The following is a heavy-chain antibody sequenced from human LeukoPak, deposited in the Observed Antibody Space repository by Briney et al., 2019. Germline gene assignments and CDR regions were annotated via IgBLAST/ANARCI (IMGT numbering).Heavy chain of an antibody. CDR1: GGSISSYY. CDR2: IYYSGST. V-gene: IGHV4-59*01. J-gene: IGHJ4*02. CDR3: ASSPPHYYDSSGNFDY. Sequence: PSETLSLTCTVSGGSISSYYWSWIRQPPGKGLEWIGYIYYSGSTNYNPSLKSRVTISVDTSKNQFSLKLSSVTAADTAVYYCASSPPHYYDSSGNFDYWGQGILVTVSS. D-gene: IGHD3-22*01.